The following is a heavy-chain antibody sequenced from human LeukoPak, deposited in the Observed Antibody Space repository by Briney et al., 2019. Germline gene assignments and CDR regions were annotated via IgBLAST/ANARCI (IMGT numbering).Heavy chain of an antibody. CDR2: IPYVVHNK. V-gene: IGHV3-30-3*01. CDR1: AFTSSIYA. J-gene: IGHJ5*01. CDR3: AREAGYSSSWYYLNWFDP. Sequence: GRSLRLSCAPYAFTSSIYAMHWVRHAPGKGLEWEAVIPYVVHNKYYADSVKGRSTFSRDNSKNPLYLQMNSLRAEDTAVYYCAREAGYSSSWYYLNWFDPWGQGTLVTVSS. D-gene: IGHD6-13*01.